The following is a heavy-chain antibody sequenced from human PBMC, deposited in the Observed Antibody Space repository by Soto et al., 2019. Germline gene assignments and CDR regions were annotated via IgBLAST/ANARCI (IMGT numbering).Heavy chain of an antibody. D-gene: IGHD3-9*01. V-gene: IGHV1-69*05. CDR2: IIPMFSTP. CDR3: ARAQFYDIRTADDHSFDV. J-gene: IGHJ6*02. Sequence: SVKVSCKASGGTFPSEAISWVRQAPGHGLEWMGRIIPMFSTPHYAPELQGRVTIITDESTTTAYMEMRGLTYDDTAVYYCARAQFYDIRTADDHSFDVWGQGTSVTVSS. CDR1: GGTFPSEA.